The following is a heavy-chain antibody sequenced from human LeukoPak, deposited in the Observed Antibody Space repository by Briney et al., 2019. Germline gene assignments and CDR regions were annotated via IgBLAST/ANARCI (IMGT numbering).Heavy chain of an antibody. Sequence: GASVKVSCKASGYTFTGYYMHWVRQAPGQGLEWMGRNNPNSGGTNYAQKFQGRVTMTRDTSTSTAYMELSRLRSDDTAVYYCARGYDYGDPTDYWGQGTLVTVSS. CDR3: ARGYDYGDPTDY. V-gene: IGHV1-2*06. CDR2: NNPNSGGT. CDR1: GYTFTGYY. D-gene: IGHD4/OR15-4a*01. J-gene: IGHJ4*02.